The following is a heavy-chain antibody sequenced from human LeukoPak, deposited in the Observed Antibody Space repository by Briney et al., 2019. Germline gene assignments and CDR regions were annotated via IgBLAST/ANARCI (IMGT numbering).Heavy chain of an antibody. D-gene: IGHD5-18*01. J-gene: IGHJ4*02. V-gene: IGHV3-30*01. CDR1: GFTFSSYA. CDR2: ISYDGSNK. Sequence: GRSLRLSCAASGFTFSSYAMHWVRQAPGKGLEWVAVISYDGSNKYYADSVKGRFTISRDNSKNTLYLQMNSLRAEDTAVYYCARSGGYGYGYDYWGQGTLVTVSS. CDR3: ARSGGYGYGYDY.